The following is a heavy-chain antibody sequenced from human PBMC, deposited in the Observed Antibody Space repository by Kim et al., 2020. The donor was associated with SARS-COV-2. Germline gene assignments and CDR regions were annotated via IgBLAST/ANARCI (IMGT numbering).Heavy chain of an antibody. CDR1: GGSISSSSYY. D-gene: IGHD3-10*01. V-gene: IGHV4-39*07. CDR2: IYYSGST. CDR3: ARDPRGVSEDWFDP. Sequence: SETLSLTCTVSGGSISSSSYYWGWIRQPPGKGLEWIGSIYYSGSTYYNPSLKSRVTISVDTSKNQFSLKLSSVTAADTAVYYCARDPRGVSEDWFDPWGQGTLVTVSS. J-gene: IGHJ5*02.